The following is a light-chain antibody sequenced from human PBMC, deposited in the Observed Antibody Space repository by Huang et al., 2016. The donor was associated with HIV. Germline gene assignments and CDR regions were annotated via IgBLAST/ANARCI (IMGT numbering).Light chain of an antibody. J-gene: IGKJ1*01. V-gene: IGKV3D-15*01. Sequence: EIVMTQSSATLSVSPGERATLSCRASQGVSNNIAWYQQKPGQTPQLLIHGAATRATGIAAKFSGRGSGTDFTLTITSLQPEDSAVYYCQHYNNWPPWTFGPGTQVEI. CDR3: QHYNNWPPWT. CDR1: QGVSNN. CDR2: GAA.